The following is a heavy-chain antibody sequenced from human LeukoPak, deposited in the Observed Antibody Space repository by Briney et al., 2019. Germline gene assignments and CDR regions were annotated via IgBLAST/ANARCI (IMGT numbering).Heavy chain of an antibody. CDR2: INPSGGST. V-gene: IGHV1-46*01. CDR3: ARGGVPYYYYYDSSGLDY. CDR1: GYTSTSYY. D-gene: IGHD3-22*01. Sequence: ASVKVSCKASGYTSTSYYMHWVRQAPGQGLEWMGIINPSGGSTSYAQKFQGRVTMTRDTSTSTVYMELSSLRSEDTAVYYCARGGVPYYYYYDSSGLDYWGQGTLVTVSS. J-gene: IGHJ4*02.